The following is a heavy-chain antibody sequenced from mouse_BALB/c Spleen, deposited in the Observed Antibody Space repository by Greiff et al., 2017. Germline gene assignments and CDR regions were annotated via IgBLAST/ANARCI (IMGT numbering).Heavy chain of an antibody. CDR3: ARPGYGEDFFDY. D-gene: IGHD2-10*02. J-gene: IGHJ2*01. CDR1: GFTFSSYG. CDR2: ISSGGSYT. Sequence: EVKLVESGGDLVKPGGSLKLSCAASGFTFSSYGMSWVRQTPDKRLEWVATISSGGSYTYYPDSVKGRFTIPRDNAKNTLYLQMSSLKSEDTAMYYCARPGYGEDFFDYWGQGTTLTVSS. V-gene: IGHV5-6*01.